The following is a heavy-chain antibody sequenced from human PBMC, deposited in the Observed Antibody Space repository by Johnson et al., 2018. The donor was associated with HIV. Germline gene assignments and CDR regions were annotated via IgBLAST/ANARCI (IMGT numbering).Heavy chain of an antibody. CDR1: GFTFSSYA. CDR3: ASKVEYSILGGV. V-gene: IGHV3-30*04. CDR2: ISYDGSIK. Sequence: VQLVESGGGVVQPGRSLRLSCAASGFTFSSYAMHWVRQAPGKGLEWVAVISYDGSIKYYGDSVKGRFTISRDNSKNTLYLQMNSLRVEDTAVYYCASKVEYSILGGVWGQGTMVTVSS. D-gene: IGHD6-6*01. J-gene: IGHJ3*01.